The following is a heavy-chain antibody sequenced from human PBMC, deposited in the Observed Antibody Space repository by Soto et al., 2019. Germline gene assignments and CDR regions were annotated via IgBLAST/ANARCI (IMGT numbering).Heavy chain of an antibody. D-gene: IGHD6-13*01. J-gene: IGHJ6*02. CDR2: IYHSGGT. Sequence: PSETLSLTCAVSGGSISSGGYSWSWIRQPPGKGLEWIGYIYHSGGTYYNPSLKSRVTISVDRSKNQFSLKLSSVTAADTAVYYCARLSPLILAGTSYYHSMDVWGQGAPVTVSS. V-gene: IGHV4-30-2*01. CDR3: ARLSPLILAGTSYYHSMDV. CDR1: GGSISSGGYS.